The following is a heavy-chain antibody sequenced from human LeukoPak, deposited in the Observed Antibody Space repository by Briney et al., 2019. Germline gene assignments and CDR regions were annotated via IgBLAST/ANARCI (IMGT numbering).Heavy chain of an antibody. CDR1: GYSFTSYW. Sequence: GESLKISCKGSGYSFTSYWISWVRPIPGKGLELMGRIDPSESYTNYSPSIQRHVTIPADKSISTAYMQWSNLKASDTAMYYCARRGYSYGHAFDIWGQGTMVTVSS. CDR3: ARRGYSYGHAFDI. V-gene: IGHV5-10-1*01. J-gene: IGHJ3*02. D-gene: IGHD5-18*01. CDR2: IDPSESYT.